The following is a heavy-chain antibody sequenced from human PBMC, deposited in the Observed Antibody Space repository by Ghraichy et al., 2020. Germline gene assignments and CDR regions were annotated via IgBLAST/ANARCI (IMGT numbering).Heavy chain of an antibody. CDR1: GFTFSDFA. D-gene: IGHD3-22*01. J-gene: IGHJ6*02. CDR2: VTSKSETI. V-gene: IGHV3-48*02. Sequence: GGSRRLSCTGSGFTFSDFAMNWVRQAPGKGLEWIAFVTSKSETIDYADSVRGRFTISRNNAKNSVYLEVNSLRDDDTALYYCASDIALYDSSGYFHGMDVWGQGTAVTVSS. CDR3: ASDIALYDSSGYFHGMDV.